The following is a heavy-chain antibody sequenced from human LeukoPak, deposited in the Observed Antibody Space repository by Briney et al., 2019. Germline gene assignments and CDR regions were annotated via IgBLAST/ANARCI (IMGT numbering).Heavy chain of an antibody. J-gene: IGHJ4*02. CDR2: IFYSGKT. D-gene: IGHD3-10*01. CDR1: GGSISGSY. CDR3: ARQAGSGGCLDY. Sequence: SETLSLTCTVSGGSISGSYWSWIRQPQGQGLELIAYIFYSGKTNYSPSLKSRVTISVDTSKNQFSLKLTSVTAADTAVYYCARQAGSGGCLDYWGQGTLVTVSS. V-gene: IGHV4-59*08.